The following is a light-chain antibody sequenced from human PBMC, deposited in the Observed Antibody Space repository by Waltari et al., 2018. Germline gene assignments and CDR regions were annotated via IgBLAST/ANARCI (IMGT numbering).Light chain of an antibody. CDR2: GAS. J-gene: IGKJ5*01. Sequence: EVVMTQSPATLSVSPGERVTLSCRASQSVGYNLAWFQQQPGQAPRLLIYGASTRATDISDRFSGSGSGTAFTLTISSLQSEDFANYYCQQYNNWQITFGQGTRLDLK. V-gene: IGKV3-15*01. CDR1: QSVGYN. CDR3: QQYNNWQIT.